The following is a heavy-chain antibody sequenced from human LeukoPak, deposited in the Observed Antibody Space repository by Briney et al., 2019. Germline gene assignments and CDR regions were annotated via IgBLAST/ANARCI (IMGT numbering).Heavy chain of an antibody. Sequence: PGGSLRLSCEASGFTFSSYWMHWVRQVPGKGLVWVSRINDDGSLTDYADSVKGRFTISRDNAKNTLDLQMNGLRAEDTAVYYCARDGPLGKGDYWGQGTLVTVSS. CDR2: INDDGSLT. CDR1: GFTFSSYW. J-gene: IGHJ4*02. CDR3: ARDGPLGKGDY. D-gene: IGHD3-16*01. V-gene: IGHV3-74*01.